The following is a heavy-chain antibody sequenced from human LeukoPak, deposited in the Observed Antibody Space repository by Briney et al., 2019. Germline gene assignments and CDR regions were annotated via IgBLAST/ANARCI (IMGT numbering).Heavy chain of an antibody. Sequence: PSQTLSLTCPVAGRSISRGRYYWSWLRQPAGKGLHCIGGMYTSWSTNYNPSLKSRVTISVDTSKNPLYLQLSSVTAADTAVYYCARDQSSPSSLVPGSHYGMDVWGQGTTVTVSS. CDR1: GRSISRGRYY. CDR2: MYTSWST. V-gene: IGHV4-61*02. D-gene: IGHD6-6*01. CDR3: ARDQSSPSSLVPGSHYGMDV. J-gene: IGHJ6*02.